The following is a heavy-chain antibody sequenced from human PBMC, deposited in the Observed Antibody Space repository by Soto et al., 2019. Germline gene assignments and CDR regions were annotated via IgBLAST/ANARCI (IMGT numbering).Heavy chain of an antibody. CDR1: GFTFSSYA. CDR3: AKTYCSSTSCYRSWNAFDI. J-gene: IGHJ3*02. V-gene: IGHV3-23*01. D-gene: IGHD2-2*01. Sequence: GGSLRLSCAASGFTFSSYAMSWVRQAPGKGLEWVSAIRGSGGSTYYADSVKGRFTISRDNSKNTLYLQMNSLRAEDTAVYYCAKTYCSSTSCYRSWNAFDIWGQGTMVTVSS. CDR2: IRGSGGST.